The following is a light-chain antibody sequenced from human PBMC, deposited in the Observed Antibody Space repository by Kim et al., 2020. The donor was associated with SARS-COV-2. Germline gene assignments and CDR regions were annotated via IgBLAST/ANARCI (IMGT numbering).Light chain of an antibody. CDR2: DAS. CDR1: QTVSSW. V-gene: IGKV1-5*01. Sequence: SASVGDTVTITCRASQTVSSWLAWYQHKPGKAPKLLIYDASYLESGVPSRFSGGGSGTEFTLTINSLQPDDFATYYCQQYHSYWTFGQGTKVDIK. J-gene: IGKJ1*01. CDR3: QQYHSYWT.